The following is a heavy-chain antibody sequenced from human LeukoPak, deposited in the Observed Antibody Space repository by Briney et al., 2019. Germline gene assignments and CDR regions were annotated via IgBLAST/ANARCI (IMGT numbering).Heavy chain of an antibody. CDR1: GASISSHY. Sequence: SETLSLTCSVSGASISSHYWSWIRQPPGKGLEWIGYIYHSGDSYYNPSLKSRVSMSIDTSKNQFYLKLSSVTAADTAVYYCAPYYSPVNFAYWGQGTLVTVSS. D-gene: IGHD3-10*01. CDR2: IYHSGDS. CDR3: APYYSPVNFAY. J-gene: IGHJ4*02. V-gene: IGHV4-59*11.